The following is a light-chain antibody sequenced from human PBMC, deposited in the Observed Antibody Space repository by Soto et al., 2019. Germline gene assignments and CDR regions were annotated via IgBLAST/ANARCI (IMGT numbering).Light chain of an antibody. CDR2: DAS. Sequence: PGARASLSCRASPSISDRYLAWYQQKPGQAPRLLIYDASSRATGIPDRFSGSGSGPDFILTISRLEPEDVAVYYCQQYGSSPLTFGGGTKVEIK. J-gene: IGKJ4*01. CDR3: QQYGSSPLT. CDR1: PSISDRY. V-gene: IGKV3-20*01.